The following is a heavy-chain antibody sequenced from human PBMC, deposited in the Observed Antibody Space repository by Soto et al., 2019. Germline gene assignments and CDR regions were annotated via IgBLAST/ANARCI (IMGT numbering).Heavy chain of an antibody. Sequence: QVQLQESGPGLVKPSETLSLTCTVSGGSVSSGNYYWTWIRQPPGKGLEWIGYMSNSGSTNYNPSLHRRVTTAVDTDRNQLTLNLSSVTAADTAMYYCVREGVDYYDSSGRSSWVQGTLVTVSS. CDR1: GGSVSSGNYY. D-gene: IGHD3-22*01. CDR3: VREGVDYYDSSGRSS. J-gene: IGHJ4*02. V-gene: IGHV4-61*01. CDR2: MSNSGST.